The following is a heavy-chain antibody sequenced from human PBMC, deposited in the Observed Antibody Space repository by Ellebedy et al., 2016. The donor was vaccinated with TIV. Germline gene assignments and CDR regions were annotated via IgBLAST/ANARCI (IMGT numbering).Heavy chain of an antibody. D-gene: IGHD4-17*01. V-gene: IGHV1-18*04. CDR3: ARVRDYGGYDAFDI. CDR1: GYTFTSYG. J-gene: IGHJ3*02. Sequence: AASVKVSCKAYGYTFTSYGISWVRQAPGQGLEWMGWISAYNGNTNSAQKLQGRVTMTTDTFTRTAYMELRSLRSDDTAVYYCARVRDYGGYDAFDIWGQGTMVTVSS. CDR2: ISAYNGNT.